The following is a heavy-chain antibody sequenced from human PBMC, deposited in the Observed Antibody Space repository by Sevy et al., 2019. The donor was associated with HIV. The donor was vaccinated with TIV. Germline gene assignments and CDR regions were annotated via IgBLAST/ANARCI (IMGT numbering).Heavy chain of an antibody. J-gene: IGHJ3*02. CDR3: ARPAMVRGEGAFDI. Sequence: SETLSLTCTVSGGSISSSSYYWGWIRQPPGKGLEWIGSIYYSGSTYYNPSLKSPVTISVDTSKNQFSLKLSSVTAADTAVYYCARPAMVRGEGAFDIWGQGTMVTVSS. CDR1: GGSISSSSYY. CDR2: IYYSGST. V-gene: IGHV4-39*01. D-gene: IGHD3-10*01.